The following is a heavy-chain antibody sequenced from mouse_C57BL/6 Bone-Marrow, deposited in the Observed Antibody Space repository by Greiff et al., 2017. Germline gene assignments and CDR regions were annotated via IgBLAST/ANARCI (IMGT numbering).Heavy chain of an antibody. Sequence: QVQLQQPGAELVRPGTSVKLSCKASGYTFTSYWMHWVKQRPGQGLEWIGVIDPSDSYTNYNQKFKGKATLTVDTSSSTAYMQLSSLTSEVSAVYYCARRDYYGSAWFAYWGQGTLVTVSA. J-gene: IGHJ3*01. CDR3: ARRDYYGSAWFAY. CDR2: IDPSDSYT. D-gene: IGHD1-1*01. V-gene: IGHV1-59*01. CDR1: GYTFTSYW.